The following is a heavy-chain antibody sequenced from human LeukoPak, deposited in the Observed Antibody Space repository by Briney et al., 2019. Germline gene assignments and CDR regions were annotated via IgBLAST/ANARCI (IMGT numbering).Heavy chain of an antibody. Sequence: ASQTLSLTCTVSGDSISSGGYYWSWIRQHPGKGLEWIGYIYYSGSTYYNPSLKSRATISVDTSKNQFSLKLSSVIAADTAVYYCARDRRYYDSSGFSRGLDYWGQGTLVTVSS. CDR3: ARDRRYYDSSGFSRGLDY. CDR1: GDSISSGGYY. D-gene: IGHD3-22*01. J-gene: IGHJ4*02. V-gene: IGHV4-31*03. CDR2: IYYSGST.